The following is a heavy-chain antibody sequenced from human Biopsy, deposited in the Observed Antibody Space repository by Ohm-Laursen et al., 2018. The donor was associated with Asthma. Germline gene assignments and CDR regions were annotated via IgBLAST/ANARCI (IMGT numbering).Heavy chain of an antibody. CDR2: INSDGSST. J-gene: IGHJ4*02. D-gene: IGHD3-3*01. CDR1: GFTFSSYC. Sequence: SLRLSCAASGFTFSSYCMHWVRQAPGKGLVWVSRINSDGSSTTYADSVKGRFTISRDNAENTLYLRMNSLRAEDTAVYYCARVSALYDFWSGYSLYDYWGQGTLVTVSS. CDR3: ARVSALYDFWSGYSLYDY. V-gene: IGHV3-74*01.